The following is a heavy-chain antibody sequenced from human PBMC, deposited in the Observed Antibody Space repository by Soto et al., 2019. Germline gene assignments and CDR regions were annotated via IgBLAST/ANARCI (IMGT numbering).Heavy chain of an antibody. D-gene: IGHD2-2*01. CDR3: ARERVPAGIHHTWFDP. J-gene: IGHJ5*02. CDR1: GGSISSGDYY. Sequence: SETLSLTCTVSGGSISSGDYYWSWFRHPPGKGLEWIGYNYYSGSTYYNPSLKSGVTISLDTSKNQFSLRLRSVTAADTAVYYCARERVPAGIHHTWFDPWGQGTLVTVSS. CDR2: NYYSGST. V-gene: IGHV4-30-4*01.